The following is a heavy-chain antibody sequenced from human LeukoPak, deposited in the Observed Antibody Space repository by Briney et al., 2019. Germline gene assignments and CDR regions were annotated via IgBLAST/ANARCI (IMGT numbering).Heavy chain of an antibody. CDR1: GFTFSSYW. Sequence: PGGSLRLSCAASGFTFSSYWMSWVRQAPGKGLEWVANIKQYGSEKYCVDSVKGRFTISRDNDKNSLSLQMNSLGAEDTAVYYCARRMTTVTAYFANWGQGTLVTVSS. D-gene: IGHD4-11*01. J-gene: IGHJ4*02. CDR2: IKQYGSEK. V-gene: IGHV3-7*01. CDR3: ARRMTTVTAYFAN.